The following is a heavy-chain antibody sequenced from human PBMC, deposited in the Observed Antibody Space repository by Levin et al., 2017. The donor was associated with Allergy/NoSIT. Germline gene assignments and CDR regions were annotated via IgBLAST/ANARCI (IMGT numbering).Heavy chain of an antibody. D-gene: IGHD2-15*01. CDR3: ARVQHIVVVVPDWFDP. CDR1: GYSFSTYW. V-gene: IGHV5-51*01. J-gene: IGHJ5*02. CDR2: IYPGDSET. Sequence: KPGGSLRLSCKGSGYSFSTYWIAWVRQMPGKGLEWMGIIYPGDSETRYNPSFQGQVNISVDKSINTAYLQWSSLRASDTAIYYCARVQHIVVVVPDWFDPWGQGTLVTVSS.